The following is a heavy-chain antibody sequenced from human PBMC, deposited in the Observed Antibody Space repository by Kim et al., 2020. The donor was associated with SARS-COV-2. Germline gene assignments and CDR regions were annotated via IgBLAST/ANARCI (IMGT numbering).Heavy chain of an antibody. Sequence: RYNPSLRSRVTLSIDTSKGQFSLRLTSVTAADTAIYYCARGVDRAKTGVYWGQETLVTVSS. CDR3: ARGVDRAKTGVY. J-gene: IGHJ4*02. V-gene: IGHV4-34*13. D-gene: IGHD5-18*01.